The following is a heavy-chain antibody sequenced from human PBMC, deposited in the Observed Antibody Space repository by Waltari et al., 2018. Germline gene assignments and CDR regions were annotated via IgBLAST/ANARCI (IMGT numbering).Heavy chain of an antibody. J-gene: IGHJ5*02. V-gene: IGHV4-34*01. D-gene: IGHD3-16*02. CDR2: INHRESP. CDR1: GGSFSGYY. CDR3: ARRDYDYVWGSYRWRWFDP. Sequence: QVQLQQWGAGLLKPSETLSLTCAVYGGSFSGYYWSWIRQPPGKGLEWIGEINHRESPNYNPSLKSRVTISVDTSKNQFSLKLSSVTAADTAVYYCARRDYDYVWGSYRWRWFDPWGQGTLVTVSS.